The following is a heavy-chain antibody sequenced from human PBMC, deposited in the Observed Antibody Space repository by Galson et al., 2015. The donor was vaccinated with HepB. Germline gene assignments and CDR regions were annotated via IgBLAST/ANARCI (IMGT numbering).Heavy chain of an antibody. CDR3: ANYNFGSGSVDY. J-gene: IGHJ4*02. D-gene: IGHD3-10*01. CDR2: IYYSGST. Sequence: SETLSLTCTVSGASMSTYYWSWIRQPPGKGLEWIGYIYYSGSTDYYPSLKGRVTISVDTSQNQFSLRLTSVTAADTAIYYCANYNFGSGSVDYWGQGILVTVSS. CDR1: GASMSTYY. V-gene: IGHV4-59*01.